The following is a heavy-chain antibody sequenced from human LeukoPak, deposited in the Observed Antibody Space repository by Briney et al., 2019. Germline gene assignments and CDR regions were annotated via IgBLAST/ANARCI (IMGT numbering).Heavy chain of an antibody. J-gene: IGHJ4*02. CDR3: ARGGSYIAFDY. D-gene: IGHD1-26*01. V-gene: IGHV4-59*08. CDR2: IYYSGST. CDR1: GGSISSDY. Sequence: SETLSLTCTVSGGSISSDYWSWIRQPPGKELESIGYIYYSGSTNYNPSLKSRVTISVDTSKNQFSLRLSSVTAADTAVYYCARGGSYIAFDYWGQGTLVTVSS.